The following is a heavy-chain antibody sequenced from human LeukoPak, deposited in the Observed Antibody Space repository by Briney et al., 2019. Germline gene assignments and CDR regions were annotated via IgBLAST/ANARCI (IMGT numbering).Heavy chain of an antibody. CDR2: IYYSGST. D-gene: IGHD2-21*01. CDR3: ARHLWPTRFDP. J-gene: IGHJ5*02. V-gene: IGHV4-39*01. CDR1: DGSISVSSYY. Sequence: PSETLSLTCSVSDGSISVSSYYWGWIRQPPGKRLEWIGSIYYSGSTYYNSSLKSRVTMSVDTSKNQFSLKVTSVTATDTALYYCARHLWPTRFDPWGQGILVIVSS.